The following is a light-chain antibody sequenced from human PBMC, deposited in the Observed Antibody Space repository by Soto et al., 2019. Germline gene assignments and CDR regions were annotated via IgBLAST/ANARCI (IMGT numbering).Light chain of an antibody. J-gene: IGLJ1*01. Sequence: HSVLNKPASVSGLPGQSTPISCTRNSRDVGGYNSVSWYQHHPGKAPKFMIYDVNYRPSGISDRFSGSKSGNTASLTISGLQAEDEADYYCSSYTSSSTLVFGTGTKVTVL. CDR1: SRDVGGYNS. CDR3: SSYTSSSTLV. V-gene: IGLV2-14*03. CDR2: DVN.